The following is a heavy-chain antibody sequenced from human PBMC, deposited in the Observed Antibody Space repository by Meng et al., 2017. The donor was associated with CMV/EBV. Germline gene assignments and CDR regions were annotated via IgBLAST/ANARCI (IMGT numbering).Heavy chain of an antibody. CDR1: GYTFTSYD. V-gene: IGHV1-8*03. D-gene: IGHD3-3*01. CDR3: ARVLRSGYYYYGMDV. J-gene: IGHJ6*02. Sequence: ASVKVSCKASGYTFTSYDINWVRQATGQGLEWMGWMNPNSGNTGYAQKFQGRVTITRNTSISTAYMELSSLRSEDTAVYYCARVLRSGYYYYGMDVWGQGTTVTVSS. CDR2: MNPNSGNT.